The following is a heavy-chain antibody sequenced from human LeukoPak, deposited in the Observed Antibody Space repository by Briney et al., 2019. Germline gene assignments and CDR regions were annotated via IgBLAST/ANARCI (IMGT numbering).Heavy chain of an antibody. D-gene: IGHD2-15*01. J-gene: IGHJ4*02. CDR2: ISAYNGNT. Sequence: GASVKVSCNASGYTFTSYGISWVRQAPGQGLEWMGWISAYNGNTNYAQKHQGRVTMTTDTSTSTAYMELRSLRSDDTAVYYCARDWGEVVVSPFGYWGQRTLVTVSS. CDR3: ARDWGEVVVSPFGY. V-gene: IGHV1-18*01. CDR1: GYTFTSYG.